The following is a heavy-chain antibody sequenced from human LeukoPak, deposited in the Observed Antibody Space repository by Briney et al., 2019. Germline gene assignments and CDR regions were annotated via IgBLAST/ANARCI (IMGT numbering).Heavy chain of an antibody. V-gene: IGHV3-7*01. Sequence: QAGGSLRLSCATSGFTFSRHWMSWVRQAPGKGPEWVANIKQDGSERYYVHSVKGRFTISRDNAKNSLYLQMNSLRAEDTAVYYCARDGGHSTDLDYWGQGILVTGSS. D-gene: IGHD2-8*02. CDR2: IKQDGSER. CDR3: ARDGGHSTDLDY. J-gene: IGHJ4*02. CDR1: GFTFSRHW.